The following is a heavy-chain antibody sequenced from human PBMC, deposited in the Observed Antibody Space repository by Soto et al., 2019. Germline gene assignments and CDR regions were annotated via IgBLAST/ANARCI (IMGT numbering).Heavy chain of an antibody. D-gene: IGHD3-16*02. CDR2: LDAGNSNR. V-gene: IGHV1-3*01. CDR1: GDTFTNNA. J-gene: IGHJ3*02. CDR3: ASGYDFVWGSYRPYAFDX. Sequence: ASVKVSCKASGDTFTNNAIHWVRQAPGQRLEWLGWLDAGNSNREYSQKFQGRIIMTKDTSASTAYMELSSLISEDTAVYSCASGYDFVWGSYRPYAFDXWX.